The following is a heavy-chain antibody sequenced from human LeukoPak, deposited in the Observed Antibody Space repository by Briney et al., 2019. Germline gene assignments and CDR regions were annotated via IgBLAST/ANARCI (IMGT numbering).Heavy chain of an antibody. CDR3: ARDRSSYYYYYMDV. Sequence: PSETLSLTCTVSGGSINSYYWSWIRQPPGKGLEWIGYIYYSGSTSYNPSLKSRVTISVDTSKNQFSLKLSSVTAADTAVYYCARDRSSYYYYYMDVWGNGTTVTVSS. CDR1: GGSINSYY. J-gene: IGHJ6*03. D-gene: IGHD3-16*02. V-gene: IGHV4-59*01. CDR2: IYYSGST.